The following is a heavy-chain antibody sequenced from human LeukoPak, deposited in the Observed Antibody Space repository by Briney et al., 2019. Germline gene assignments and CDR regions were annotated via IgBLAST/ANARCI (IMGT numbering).Heavy chain of an antibody. CDR1: GGSISSYY. J-gene: IGHJ4*02. CDR2: IYYSGST. CDR3: ARATAAGMRFDY. V-gene: IGHV4-59*01. D-gene: IGHD6-13*01. Sequence: PSETLSLTCTVSGGSISSYYWSWIRQPPGKGLEWIGYIYYSGSTNYNPSLKSRVTISVDTSKNQFSLKLSSVTAADTAVYYCARATAAGMRFDYWGQGTLVTIS.